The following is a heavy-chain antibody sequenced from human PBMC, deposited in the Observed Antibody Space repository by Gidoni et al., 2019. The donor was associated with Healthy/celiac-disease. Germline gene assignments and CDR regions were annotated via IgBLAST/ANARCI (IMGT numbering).Heavy chain of an antibody. D-gene: IGHD1-7*01. J-gene: IGHJ2*01. V-gene: IGHV4-30-2*01. Sequence: GLEWLGYIFHSGSTHYSPSLKSRVTVSVDTSKNRFSLKLSSVTAADTAVYYCARGTGGWNYLGWFFDLWGRGTLVTVSS. CDR2: IFHSGST. CDR3: ARGTGGWNYLGWFFDL.